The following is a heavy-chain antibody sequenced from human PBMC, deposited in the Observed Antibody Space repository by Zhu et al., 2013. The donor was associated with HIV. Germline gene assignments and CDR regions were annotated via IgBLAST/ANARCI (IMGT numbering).Heavy chain of an antibody. CDR1: GGSINSGVYY. V-gene: IGHV4-31*03. CDR2: IYYSGST. Sequence: QVQLQESGPGLVKPSQTLSLTCTVSGGSINSGVYYWSWIRQHPGKGLEWIGYIYYSGSTYYNPSLKSRVTISVDTSKNQFSLNLGSMTAADTAVYYCASGRVPAHYFGYWGQGILVTVSS. D-gene: IGHD2-2*01. J-gene: IGHJ4*02. CDR3: ASGRVPAHYFGY.